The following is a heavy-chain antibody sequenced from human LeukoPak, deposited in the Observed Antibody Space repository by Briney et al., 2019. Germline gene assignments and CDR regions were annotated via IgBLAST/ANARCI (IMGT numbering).Heavy chain of an antibody. Sequence: SETLSLTCTVSGGSISSSSYYWGWIRQPPGTGLEWIGSINYSGSTNYNSSLKSRVTISVDTSKNQFSLKLSSVTAADTAVYYCARGRYYYDSSGYWRFDPWGQGTLVTVSS. CDR3: ARGRYYYDSSGYWRFDP. CDR1: GGSISSSSYY. D-gene: IGHD3-22*01. V-gene: IGHV4-39*07. J-gene: IGHJ5*02. CDR2: INYSGST.